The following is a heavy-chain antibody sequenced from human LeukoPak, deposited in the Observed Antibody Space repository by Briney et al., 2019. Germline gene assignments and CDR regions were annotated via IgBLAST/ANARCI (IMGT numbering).Heavy chain of an antibody. V-gene: IGHV3-74*01. Sequence: GGSLRLSCAASGFTFSTYWMHCVRHGSGKGMVWVSRINSEGSSTSYADSVKGRFTISRDNAKNTLYPRMNSLRAEDTAVYYCARDPFDYWGQGTLVTVSS. CDR1: GFTFSTYW. J-gene: IGHJ4*02. CDR2: INSEGSST. CDR3: ARDPFDY.